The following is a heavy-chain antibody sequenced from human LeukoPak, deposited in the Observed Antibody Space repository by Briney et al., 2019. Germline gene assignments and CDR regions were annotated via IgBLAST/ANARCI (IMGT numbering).Heavy chain of an antibody. CDR1: GDSISSGSYY. CDR2: IYTSGST. D-gene: IGHD5-24*01. Sequence: SETLSVTCTVSGDSISSGSYYWSWIRQPAGKGLEWIGRIYTSGSTNYNPSLKSRVTISVDTSKNQFSLKLSSVTAADTAMYYCARGRVEMATIDFDYWGQGTLVTVSS. J-gene: IGHJ4*02. V-gene: IGHV4-61*02. CDR3: ARGRVEMATIDFDY.